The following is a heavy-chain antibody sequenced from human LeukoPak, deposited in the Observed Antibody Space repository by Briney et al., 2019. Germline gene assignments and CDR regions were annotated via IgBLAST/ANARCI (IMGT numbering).Heavy chain of an antibody. CDR2: ISGSGGST. J-gene: IGHJ4*02. D-gene: IGHD6-6*01. CDR1: GFTFSSYA. CDR3: ARRFKAYYSSWDYFDY. V-gene: IGHV3-23*01. Sequence: PGGSLRLSCAASGFTFSSYAMSWVRQAPGKGLEWVSAISGSGGSTYYADSVKGRFTISRDNSKNTLYLQMNSLGAEDTAVYYCARRFKAYYSSWDYFDYWGQGTLVTVSS.